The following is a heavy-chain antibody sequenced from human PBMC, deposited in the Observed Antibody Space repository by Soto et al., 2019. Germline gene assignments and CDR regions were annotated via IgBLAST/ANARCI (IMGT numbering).Heavy chain of an antibody. CDR2: IIPIFGTA. D-gene: IGHD2-21*02. CDR1: GGTFSSYA. CDR3: ARGGRCGGDCYDIRGFDY. V-gene: IGHV1-69*01. Sequence: QVQLVQSGAEVKKPGSSVKVSCKASGGTFSSYAISWVRQAPGQGLEWMGWIIPIFGTANYAQKFQGRVTITADESTSTAYMELSSLRSEDTAVYYCARGGRCGGDCYDIRGFDYWGQGTLVTVSS. J-gene: IGHJ4*02.